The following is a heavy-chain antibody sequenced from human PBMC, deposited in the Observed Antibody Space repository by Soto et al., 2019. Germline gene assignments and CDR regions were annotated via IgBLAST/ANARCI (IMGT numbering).Heavy chain of an antibody. CDR3: ATRMSSTSWYYFVS. D-gene: IGHD6-13*01. Sequence: EVQLLESGGGFVQPGGSLRLSCAASGFTLTNYALSWVRQAPGKGLEWVSTIGGGSGSTSYADSVKGRFSISRENSKNTLYLQMSSLRAEDTALYYCATRMSSTSWYYFVSWGQGTLVTVSS. J-gene: IGHJ4*02. V-gene: IGHV3-23*01. CDR1: GFTLTNYA. CDR2: IGGGSGST.